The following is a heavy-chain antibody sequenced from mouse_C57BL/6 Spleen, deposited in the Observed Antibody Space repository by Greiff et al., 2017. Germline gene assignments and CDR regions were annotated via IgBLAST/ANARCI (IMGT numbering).Heavy chain of an antibody. Sequence: QVQLKESGAELVKPGASVKISCKASGYAFSSYWMNWVKQRPGKGLEWIGQIYPGDGDTNYNGKFKGKATLTADKSSSTAYMQLSSLTSEDSAVYFCARVYYDYDVFAYWGQGTLVTVSA. J-gene: IGHJ3*01. D-gene: IGHD2-4*01. CDR2: IYPGDGDT. CDR3: ARVYYDYDVFAY. CDR1: GYAFSSYW. V-gene: IGHV1-80*01.